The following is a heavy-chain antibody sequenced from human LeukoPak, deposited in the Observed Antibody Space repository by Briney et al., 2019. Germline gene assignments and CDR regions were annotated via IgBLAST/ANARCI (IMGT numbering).Heavy chain of an antibody. CDR3: ARRGRNVVVPAAMSAMDV. J-gene: IGHJ6*02. V-gene: IGHV3-21*01. CDR1: GFTFSSYS. CDR2: ISSSSYI. D-gene: IGHD2-2*01. Sequence: PGGSLRLSCAASGFTFSSYSMNWVRQAPGKGLEWVSSISSSSYIYYADSVKGRFTISRDNAKNSLYLQMNSLRAEDTAVYYCARRGRNVVVPAAMSAMDVWGQGPTVTVSS.